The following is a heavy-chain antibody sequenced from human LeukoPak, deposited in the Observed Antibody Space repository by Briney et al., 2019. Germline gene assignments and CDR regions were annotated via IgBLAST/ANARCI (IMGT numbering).Heavy chain of an antibody. J-gene: IGHJ4*02. V-gene: IGHV3-53*05. D-gene: IGHD3-10*01. CDR3: ARDLAYYGSGSYFH. CDR1: GFTVSSNY. Sequence: GGSLRLSCAASGFTVSSNYMSWVRQGPGEGLEWVSVIYSGGSTYYADSAKGRFTISRDNSKNTLYLQMNSLRAEDTAVYYCARDLAYYGSGSYFHWGQGTQVTVSS. CDR2: IYSGGST.